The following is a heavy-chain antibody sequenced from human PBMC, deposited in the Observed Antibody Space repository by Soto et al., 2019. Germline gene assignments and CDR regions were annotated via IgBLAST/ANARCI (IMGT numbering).Heavy chain of an antibody. J-gene: IGHJ5*02. CDR3: ATGSGYNWFDP. D-gene: IGHD2-15*01. V-gene: IGHV1-69*02. Sequence: QVQLVQSGAEVKKPGSSVKVSCKASGGTFSSYTISWVRQAPGQGLEWMGRIIPILGIANYAQKFQGRVTITADKSTSTAYMELSSLRSEDTAVYYCATGSGYNWFDPWGQGTLLTVSS. CDR1: GGTFSSYT. CDR2: IIPILGIA.